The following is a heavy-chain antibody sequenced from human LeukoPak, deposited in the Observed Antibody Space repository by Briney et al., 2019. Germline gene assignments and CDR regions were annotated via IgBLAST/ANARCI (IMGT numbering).Heavy chain of an antibody. CDR1: GYTFTSYD. J-gene: IGHJ5*02. CDR2: MNPNSGNT. D-gene: IGHD6-13*01. Sequence: GASVKVSCKASGYTFTSYDINWVRQATGQGLEWMGWMNPNSGNTGYAQKFQGRVTMTRNTSISTAYMELSSLRSEDTAVYYCARVRLNNQQLVTKSARFDPWGQGTLVTVSS. V-gene: IGHV1-8*01. CDR3: ARVRLNNQQLVTKSARFDP.